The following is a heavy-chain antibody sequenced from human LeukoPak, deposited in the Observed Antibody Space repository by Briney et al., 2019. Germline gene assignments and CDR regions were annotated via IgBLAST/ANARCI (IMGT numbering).Heavy chain of an antibody. V-gene: IGHV4-39*07. Sequence: SETLSLTCTVSGGSISSSSYYWGWIRQPPGKGLEWIGSIYYSGSTYYNPSLKSRVTISVDTSKNQFSLKLSSVTAADTAVYYCARGVLSGSGSYYNVGRDYWGQGTLVTVSS. CDR2: IYYSGST. D-gene: IGHD3-10*01. CDR1: GGSISSSSYY. CDR3: ARGVLSGSGSYYNVGRDY. J-gene: IGHJ4*02.